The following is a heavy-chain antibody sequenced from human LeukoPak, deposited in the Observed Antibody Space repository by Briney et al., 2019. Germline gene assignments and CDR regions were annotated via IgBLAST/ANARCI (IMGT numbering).Heavy chain of an antibody. J-gene: IGHJ6*03. D-gene: IGHD3-9*01. V-gene: IGHV1-2*02. CDR1: GYTLTDYF. Sequence: ASVKVSCKASGYTLTDYFIHWVRQVPGQGLEWMGWINPNTGGTNYAQKFQGRVTLTRDTSISTAYMELSSLRSDDTAVYYCAREELVISGYFYYYYMDVWGKGTTVTISS. CDR3: AREELVISGYFYYYYMDV. CDR2: INPNTGGT.